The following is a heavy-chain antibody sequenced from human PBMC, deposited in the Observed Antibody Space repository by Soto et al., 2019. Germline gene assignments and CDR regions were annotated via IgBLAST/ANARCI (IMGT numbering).Heavy chain of an antibody. D-gene: IGHD2-21*01. CDR2: INPNSGDS. CDR3: ARGCIISNCYSRATFDY. J-gene: IGHJ4*01. V-gene: IGHV1-2*06. Sequence: QVQLVQSGAEVREPGASVKVSCKASGYTFTDFFMHWVRQAPGQGLEWMGRINPNSGDSNYAQTFQGRVTMTRDTSISTVYMEVSRLRFDDTAIYYCARGCIISNCYSRATFDYWGHGTLVTVSS. CDR1: GYTFTDFF.